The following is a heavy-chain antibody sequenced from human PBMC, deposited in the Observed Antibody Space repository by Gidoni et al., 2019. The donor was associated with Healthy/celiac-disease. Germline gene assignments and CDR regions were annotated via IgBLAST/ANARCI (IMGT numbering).Heavy chain of an antibody. D-gene: IGHD3-16*01. J-gene: IGHJ4*02. Sequence: QVQLVESGGGVVQPGRSLGLSCAASGVTFSSYGMHWVRQAPGKGLEWVAVIWYDGSNKYYADSVKGRFTISRDNSKNTLYLQMNSLRAEDTAVYYCARREKGITTVDYWGQGTLVTVSS. CDR3: ARREKGITTVDY. CDR1: GVTFSSYG. V-gene: IGHV3-33*01. CDR2: IWYDGSNK.